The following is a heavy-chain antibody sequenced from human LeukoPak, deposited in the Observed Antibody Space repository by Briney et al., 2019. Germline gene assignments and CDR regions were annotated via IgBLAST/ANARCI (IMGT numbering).Heavy chain of an antibody. D-gene: IGHD6-19*01. CDR3: AKSKQGGWYSGDY. Sequence: GGPLRLSCAASGFTFSSYAVSWVRQAPGKGLVWVSAISGSGGSTYYADSVKGRFTISRDNSKNTLYLQMNSLRAEDTAVYYCAKSKQGGWYSGDYWGQGTLVTVSS. CDR1: GFTFSSYA. J-gene: IGHJ4*02. V-gene: IGHV3-23*01. CDR2: ISGSGGST.